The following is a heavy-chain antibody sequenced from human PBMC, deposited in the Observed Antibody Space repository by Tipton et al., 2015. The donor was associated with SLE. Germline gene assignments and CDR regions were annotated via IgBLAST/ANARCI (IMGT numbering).Heavy chain of an antibody. CDR1: GVSISSGSNY. Sequence: TLSLTCSVSGVSISSGSNYWTWIRQPAGKGLEWIGRIFTSGSTDYNPSLRSRVTISLDTSKNQFSLKLNSVTAADTAVYYCARDGLDYYESSGSFDYWGQGTLVTVSS. CDR3: ARDGLDYYESSGSFDY. CDR2: IFTSGST. V-gene: IGHV4-61*02. J-gene: IGHJ4*02. D-gene: IGHD3-22*01.